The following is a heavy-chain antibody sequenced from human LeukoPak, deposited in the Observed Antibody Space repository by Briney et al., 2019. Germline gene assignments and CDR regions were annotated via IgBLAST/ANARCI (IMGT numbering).Heavy chain of an antibody. CDR1: GFTFSNAW. V-gene: IGHV3-15*01. CDR2: IKSKTDGGTP. CDR3: STFRTAKNYESNGYYSS. Sequence: GGSLRLSCAASGFTFSNAWMSWVRQATGKGLEWVGRIKSKTDGGTPDYTTPVKGRFNISRDDSENTLYLQMNSLKTEDTAVYYCSTFRTAKNYESNGYYSSWGQGTLVTVSS. J-gene: IGHJ4*02. D-gene: IGHD3-22*01.